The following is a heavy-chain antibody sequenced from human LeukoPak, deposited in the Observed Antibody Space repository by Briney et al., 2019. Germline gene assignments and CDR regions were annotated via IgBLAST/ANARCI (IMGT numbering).Heavy chain of an antibody. CDR2: LHHSGST. CDR3: ARVGGDHSTGHYSVDY. CDR1: GYSITSTYW. D-gene: IGHD3-22*01. V-gene: IGHV4-38-2*01. J-gene: IGHJ4*02. Sequence: KSSETLSLTCAVSGYSITSTYWWGWIRQTPGPGLEWIGRLHHSGSTSYSPSLKSRVTISADTSKNQFSLRLSSVTAADTAVYYCARVGGDHSTGHYSVDYWGQGTLVTVSS.